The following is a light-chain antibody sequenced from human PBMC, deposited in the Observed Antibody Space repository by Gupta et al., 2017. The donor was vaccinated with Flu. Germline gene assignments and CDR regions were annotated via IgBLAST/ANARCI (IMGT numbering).Light chain of an antibody. J-gene: IGLJ2*01. CDR2: GVS. CDR3: SSHAGKNTVI. V-gene: IGLV2-8*01. Sequence: SGTNSCTGTSSEVGGDDYVSWNRQHPDKAPQLMIYGVSRRTAGVTDRFSGSKAGNTASLTVSALQADEEAHYYCSSHAGKNTVIFGGGTKLTVL. CDR1: SSEVGGDDY.